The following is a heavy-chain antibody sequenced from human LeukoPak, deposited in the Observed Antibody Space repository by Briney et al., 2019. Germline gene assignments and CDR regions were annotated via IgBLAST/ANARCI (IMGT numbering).Heavy chain of an antibody. V-gene: IGHV1-69*13. Sequence: ASVKVSCKASGGTFSSYAISWVRQAPGQGLEWMGGIIPIFGTANYAQKFQGRVTITADESTSTAYMELRSLRSDDTAVYYCAARLGYFDYWGQGTLVTVSS. CDR2: IIPIFGTA. J-gene: IGHJ4*02. CDR3: AARLGYFDY. D-gene: IGHD6-19*01. CDR1: GGTFSSYA.